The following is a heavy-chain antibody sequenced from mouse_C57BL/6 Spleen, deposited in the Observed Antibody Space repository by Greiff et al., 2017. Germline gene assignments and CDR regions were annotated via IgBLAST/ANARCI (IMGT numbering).Heavy chain of an antibody. CDR3: AREAYDYDVRRPFAY. CDR1: GYTFTSYW. J-gene: IGHJ3*01. CDR2: INPSNGGT. V-gene: IGHV1-53*01. Sequence: QVQLKQPGTELVKPGASVKLSCKASGYTFTSYWMHWVKQRPGQGLEWIGNINPSNGGTNYNEKFKSKATLTVDKSSSTAYMQLSSLTSEDSAVYYCAREAYDYDVRRPFAYWGQGTLVTVSA. D-gene: IGHD2-4*01.